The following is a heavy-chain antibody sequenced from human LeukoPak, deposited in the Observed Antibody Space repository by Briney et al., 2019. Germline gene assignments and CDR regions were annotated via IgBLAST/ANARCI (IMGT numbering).Heavy chain of an antibody. CDR2: INHSGST. CDR1: GGSISSYY. CDR3: AREDIVAVPALGRNYYYYGMDV. J-gene: IGHJ6*02. V-gene: IGHV4-34*01. Sequence: SETLSLTCTVSGGSISSYYWSWIRQPPGKGLEWIGEINHSGSTNYNPSLKSRVTISVDTSKNQFSLKLSSVTAADTAVYYCAREDIVAVPALGRNYYYYGMDVWGQGTTVTVSS. D-gene: IGHD2-2*01.